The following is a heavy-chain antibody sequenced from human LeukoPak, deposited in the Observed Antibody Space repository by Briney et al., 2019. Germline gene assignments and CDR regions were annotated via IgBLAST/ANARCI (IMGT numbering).Heavy chain of an antibody. V-gene: IGHV3-7*03. J-gene: IGHJ4*02. CDR1: GFNFSSYW. CDR3: ARDRRGPFDY. D-gene: IGHD3-10*01. Sequence: GGSLRLSCAASGFNFSSYWMSWVRQAPGKGLEWVANIKQDGSETYYVDSVKGRFTISRDNAKNSLYLQMSSLRAEDTAVYYCARDRRGPFDYWGQGTLVTVSS. CDR2: IKQDGSET.